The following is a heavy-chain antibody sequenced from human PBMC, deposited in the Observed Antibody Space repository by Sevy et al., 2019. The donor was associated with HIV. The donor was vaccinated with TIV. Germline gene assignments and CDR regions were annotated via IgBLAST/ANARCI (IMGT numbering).Heavy chain of an antibody. CDR1: GFTFSNSW. V-gene: IGHV3-7*01. CDR2: IKEDGSEK. Sequence: GGSLRLSCAASGFTFSNSWMSWVRQAPGKGLEWVAKIKEDGSEKYYVDSVKGRFTISRDNAKKSLFLQMNSLRAEDTAVYFCARGETWGQGTLVTVSS. J-gene: IGHJ5*02. CDR3: ARGET.